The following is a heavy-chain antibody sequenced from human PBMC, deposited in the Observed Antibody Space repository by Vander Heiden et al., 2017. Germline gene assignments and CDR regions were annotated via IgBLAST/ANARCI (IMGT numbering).Heavy chain of an antibody. Sequence: EVQLMESGGTLVRPGKSLTLSCTASGFPFKSYAMTWVRRAPGQGLEGGAGSIAGSNGKYYADSGKGRFTISRDNAKNRLYMQMNRMRVEETAEYYCAKDQGSGDSRWDIDFWGQVTVITVSS. V-gene: IGHV3-23*01. CDR1: GFPFKSYA. J-gene: IGHJ4*02. D-gene: IGHD4-17*01. CDR2: SIAGSNGK. CDR3: AKDQGSGDSRWDIDF.